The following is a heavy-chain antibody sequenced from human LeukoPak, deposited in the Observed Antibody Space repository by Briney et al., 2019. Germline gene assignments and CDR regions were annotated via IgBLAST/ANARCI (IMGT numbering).Heavy chain of an antibody. CDR2: ISHSGNT. D-gene: IGHD1-14*01. CDR1: GDSISSGTYS. J-gene: IGHJ4*02. CDR3: ARGQGSTEGLFDY. V-gene: IGHV4-30-2*01. Sequence: KTSETLSLTCAVSGDSISSGTYSWSWIRQPPGKGLEWIGYISHSGNTYYSPSLKSRVTISVDNSKNQFSLKLSPVTAADTAVYYCARGQGSTEGLFDYWGQGTLVTVSS.